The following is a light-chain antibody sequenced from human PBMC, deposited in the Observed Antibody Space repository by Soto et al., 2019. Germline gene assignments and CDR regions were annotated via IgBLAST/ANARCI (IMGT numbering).Light chain of an antibody. Sequence: EIVLTQSPATLSLSPGERATLSCRASQSVSSYLAWYEQKPGQAPRLLIYDAHNRPTGSPARFSGSGSGTDFTLAFSSVEPEDFAVYYCQQRSNWPPVTLGGGTKVEIK. CDR1: QSVSSY. J-gene: IGKJ4*01. CDR3: QQRSNWPPVT. CDR2: DAH. V-gene: IGKV3-11*01.